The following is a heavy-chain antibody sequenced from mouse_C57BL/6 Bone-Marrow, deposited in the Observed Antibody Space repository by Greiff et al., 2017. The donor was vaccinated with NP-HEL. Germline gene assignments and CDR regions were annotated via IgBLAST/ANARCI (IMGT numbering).Heavy chain of an antibody. CDR1: GYTFTDYE. V-gene: IGHV1-15*01. D-gene: IGHD2-12*01. J-gene: IGHJ3*01. Sequence: VQLQQSGAELVRPGASVTLSCKASGYTFTDYEMHWVKQTPVHGLEWIGAIAPETGGTAYNQKFKGKAILTADKSSSTAYMELRSLTSEDSAVYYCTRGRIYYSFAYWGQGTRVTVSA. CDR3: TRGRIYYSFAY. CDR2: IAPETGGT.